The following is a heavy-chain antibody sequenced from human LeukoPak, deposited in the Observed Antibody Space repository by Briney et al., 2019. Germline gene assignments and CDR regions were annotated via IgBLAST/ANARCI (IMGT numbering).Heavy chain of an antibody. CDR3: ARDPAWAAYDSSGYVEY. D-gene: IGHD3-22*01. V-gene: IGHV1-2*02. CDR2: INPNSGGT. J-gene: IGHJ4*02. Sequence: ASVKVSCKASGYTFTAYYIHWVRQAPGQGLEWMGWINPNSGGTNYAQKFQGRVTMTRDTSISTAYMELGRLRSDDTAVYYCARDPAWAAYDSSGYVEYWGQGTLVTVSS. CDR1: GYTFTAYY.